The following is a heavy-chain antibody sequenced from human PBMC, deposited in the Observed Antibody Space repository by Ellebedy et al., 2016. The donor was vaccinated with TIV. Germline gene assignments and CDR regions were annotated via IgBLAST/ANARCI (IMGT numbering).Heavy chain of an antibody. V-gene: IGHV3-23*01. D-gene: IGHD1-14*01. CDR2: FGVSGDTT. CDR3: AKGRSGTYIHHAFDY. CDR1: GFIFNTYA. J-gene: IGHJ4*02. Sequence: PSETLSLTCAASGFIFNTYAMSWVRRAPGKGLEWVSGFGVSGDTTYYADSVKGRFTISRDNSRNTLYLQMNSLRAEDTAIYYCAKGRSGTYIHHAFDYWGQGTLVTVSS.